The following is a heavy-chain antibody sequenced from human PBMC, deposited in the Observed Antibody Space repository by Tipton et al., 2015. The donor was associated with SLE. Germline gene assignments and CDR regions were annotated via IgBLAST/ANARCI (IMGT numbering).Heavy chain of an antibody. Sequence: TLSLTCSVSGASIKSQYWAWIRQPPGKGLELIGYIFHIGCSDTYYNPSLKSRVALSVDTSKNQFSLKVNSVTAADTAVYYCAKRGVVSRFDPWGQGILVTVSS. CDR1: GASIKSQY. D-gene: IGHD5/OR15-5a*01. J-gene: IGHJ5*02. CDR2: IFHIGCSDT. V-gene: IGHV4-59*08. CDR3: AKRGVVSRFDP.